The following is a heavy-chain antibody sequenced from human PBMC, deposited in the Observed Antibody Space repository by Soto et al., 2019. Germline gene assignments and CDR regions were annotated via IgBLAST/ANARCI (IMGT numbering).Heavy chain of an antibody. Sequence: GGSLRLSCAASGFTFDDYGMSWVRQAPGKGLEWVSGINWNGGSTGYADSVKGRFTISRDNAKNSLYLQMNSLRAEDTALYYCARVISRFLNYYYGMDVWGQGTTVTVSS. CDR3: ARVISRFLNYYYGMDV. CDR1: GFTFDDYG. D-gene: IGHD3-3*01. V-gene: IGHV3-20*04. CDR2: INWNGGST. J-gene: IGHJ6*02.